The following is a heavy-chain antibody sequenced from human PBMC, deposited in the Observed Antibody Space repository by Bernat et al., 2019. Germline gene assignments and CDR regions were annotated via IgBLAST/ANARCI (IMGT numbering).Heavy chain of an antibody. V-gene: IGHV3-64D*06. D-gene: IGHD6-6*01. CDR2: ISSNGGST. Sequence: EVQLVESGGGLVQPGGSLRLSCSASGFTFSSYAMHWLRQAPGKGLEYVSAISSNGGSTYNVDNEKGKFTIARDKSKITLLHKMSSLGAKDTSEDYCGKGQQFVGWGQGTLVTVSS. CDR3: GKGQQFVG. CDR1: GFTFSSYA. J-gene: IGHJ1*01.